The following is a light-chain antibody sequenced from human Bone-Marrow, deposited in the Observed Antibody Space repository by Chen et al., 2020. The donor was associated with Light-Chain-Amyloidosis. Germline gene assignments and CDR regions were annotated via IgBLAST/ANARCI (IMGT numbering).Light chain of an antibody. CDR1: QSISSW. CDR2: KAS. Sequence: DIQMTQSPSTLSASVGDRVTITCRASQSISSWLAWYQQKPGKAPKLLIYKASSLESGVPARFSGSGSGTDFTLKISSLEPEDFAVYYCQHRYNWPLTFGGGTKVEIQ. CDR3: QHRYNWPLT. V-gene: IGKV1-5*03. J-gene: IGKJ4*01.